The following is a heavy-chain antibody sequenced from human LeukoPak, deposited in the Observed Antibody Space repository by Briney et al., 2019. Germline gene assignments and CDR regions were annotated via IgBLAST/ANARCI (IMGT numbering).Heavy chain of an antibody. Sequence: GGSLRLSCAASGFSFSTYSMNWVRPAPRKRLEWVSYISSSSSYIYYADSVKGRFTISRDNAKNSLYLQMNSLRAEDTAVYYCARPQPLGYCSSTSCYDTYYYYGMDVWGQGTTVTVSS. J-gene: IGHJ6*02. CDR1: GFSFSTYS. CDR2: ISSSSSYI. CDR3: ARPQPLGYCSSTSCYDTYYYYGMDV. D-gene: IGHD2-2*01. V-gene: IGHV3-21*01.